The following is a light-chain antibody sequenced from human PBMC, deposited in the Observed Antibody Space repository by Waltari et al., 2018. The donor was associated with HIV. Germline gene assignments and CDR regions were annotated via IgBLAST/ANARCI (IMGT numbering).Light chain of an antibody. V-gene: IGLV10-54*01. CDR1: SNNVGNQG. J-gene: IGLJ3*02. CDR2: RTN. CDR3: SAWDRSLSAWV. Sequence: QAGLTQPPSVSKALRQTATPTCTGNSNNVGNQGAAWLQQPQGRPPKLLSYRTNNRPSGISERLSASRSGNTASLTISGLQPEDEADYYCSAWDRSLSAWVFGGGTKLTVL.